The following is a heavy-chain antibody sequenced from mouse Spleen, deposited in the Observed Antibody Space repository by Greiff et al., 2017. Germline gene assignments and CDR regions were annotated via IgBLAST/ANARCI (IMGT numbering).Heavy chain of an antibody. J-gene: IGHJ1*01. Sequence: QVQLQQSGAELVKPGASVKLSCKASGYTFTSYWMQWVKQRPGQGLEWIGEIDPSDSYTNYNQKFKGKATLTVDTSSSTAYMQLSSLTSEDSAVYYCARRGDDGRGYFDVWGAGTTVTVSS. V-gene: IGHV1-50*01. CDR2: IDPSDSYT. D-gene: IGHD1-1*02. CDR1: GYTFTSYW. CDR3: ARRGDDGRGYFDV.